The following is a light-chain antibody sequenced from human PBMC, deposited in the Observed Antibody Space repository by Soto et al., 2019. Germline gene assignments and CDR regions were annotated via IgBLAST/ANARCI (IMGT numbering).Light chain of an antibody. Sequence: QLVLTQSPSASASLGASVKLTCTLSSGHGTHVIAWHEQQPEKGPRYLMTINSDGSHNKGDGIPDRFSGSGSGAERYLTISSLQSEDEADYYCQTGDTGMVFGGGTQLTVL. CDR2: INSDGSH. J-gene: IGLJ2*01. CDR1: SGHGTHV. V-gene: IGLV4-69*01. CDR3: QTGDTGMV.